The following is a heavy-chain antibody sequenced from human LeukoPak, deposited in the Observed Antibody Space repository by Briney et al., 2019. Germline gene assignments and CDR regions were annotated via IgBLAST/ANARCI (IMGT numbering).Heavy chain of an antibody. V-gene: IGHV4-39*07. D-gene: IGHD3-10*01. CDR3: ARGGQWLHTIGEYYYYGMDV. Sequence: PSETLSLTCAVSDDSIRSSAYYWGWIRQPPGKGLEWIGSIYYSGSTYYNPSLKSRVTISVDTSKNQFSLKLRSVTAADTAVYYCARGGQWLHTIGEYYYYGMDVWGQGTTVTVSS. J-gene: IGHJ6*02. CDR1: DDSIRSSAYY. CDR2: IYYSGST.